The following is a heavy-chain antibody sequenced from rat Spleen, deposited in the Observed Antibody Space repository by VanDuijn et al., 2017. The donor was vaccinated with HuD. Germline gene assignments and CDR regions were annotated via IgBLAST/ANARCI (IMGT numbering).Heavy chain of an antibody. CDR2: ISYEGSST. Sequence: EVQLVESGGCLVQPGRSLKISCAASGFTFSSFAMAWVRQAPKKSLEWVATISYEGSSTYYRDSVKGRFTFSRDNAKSTLYLQMDSLRSEDTATYYCTTVGIIRGTLFAYWGQGTLVTVSS. D-gene: IGHD4-3*01. V-gene: IGHV5-7*01. CDR1: GFTFSSFA. CDR3: TTVGIIRGTLFAY. J-gene: IGHJ3*01.